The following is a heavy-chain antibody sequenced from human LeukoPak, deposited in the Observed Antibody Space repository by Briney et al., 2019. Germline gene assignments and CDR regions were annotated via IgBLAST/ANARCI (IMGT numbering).Heavy chain of an antibody. CDR1: GYTFTSYY. CDR2: INPSGGST. CDR3: ARDSSQGAKEYYFDY. D-gene: IGHD6-13*01. J-gene: IGHJ4*02. V-gene: IGHV1-46*01. Sequence: ASVKVSCKASGYTFTSYYMHWVGQAPGQGLEWRGIINPSGGSTSYAQKFQGRVTMTSDMSTSTVYIELSSLRSEDTAVYSCARDSSQGAKEYYFDYWGQGTLVTVSS.